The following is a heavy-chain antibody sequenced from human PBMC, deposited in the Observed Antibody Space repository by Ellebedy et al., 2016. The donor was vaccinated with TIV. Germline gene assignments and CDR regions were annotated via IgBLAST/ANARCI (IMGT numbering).Heavy chain of an antibody. V-gene: IGHV1-69*13. J-gene: IGHJ6*02. CDR3: ARVRCATVARGVPFHYGMDV. Sequence: ASVKVSCKAFGGTFSTYALNWVRQAPGQGLEWIGAFLPMFGTATSARKFQGRVTITADESITTAYMDLSSLRYEDTAVYYCARVRCATVARGVPFHYGMDVWGQGTTVTVTS. CDR2: FLPMFGTA. CDR1: GGTFSTYA. D-gene: IGHD3-10*01.